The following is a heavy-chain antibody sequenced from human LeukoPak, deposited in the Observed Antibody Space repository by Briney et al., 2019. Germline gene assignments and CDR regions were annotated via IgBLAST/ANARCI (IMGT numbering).Heavy chain of an antibody. J-gene: IGHJ4*02. D-gene: IGHD4-23*01. V-gene: IGHV3-74*01. Sequence: GGSLRLSCAASGFTFSSYWMNWVRQAPGKGLAWVSRIASDGSSTTYADSVKGRFSISRDNAKNTLYLQMNSLRVEDTAVYYCARGRPHGNDYWGQGTLVTVSS. CDR1: GFTFSSYW. CDR2: IASDGSST. CDR3: ARGRPHGNDY.